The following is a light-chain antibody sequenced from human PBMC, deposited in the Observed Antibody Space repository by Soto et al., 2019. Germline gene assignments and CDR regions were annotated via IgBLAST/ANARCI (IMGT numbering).Light chain of an antibody. J-gene: IGKJ2*01. CDR1: QSISSY. Sequence: DIQMTQAPSSRSASVGDRVTITCRASQSISSYLNWYQQKPGKAPKLLVYAASSLQRGVPSRFSGSGSGTDFTLTISSLQPEEFATDYCQQSYSTPYTFGQGTKLEIK. V-gene: IGKV1-39*01. CDR3: QQSYSTPYT. CDR2: AAS.